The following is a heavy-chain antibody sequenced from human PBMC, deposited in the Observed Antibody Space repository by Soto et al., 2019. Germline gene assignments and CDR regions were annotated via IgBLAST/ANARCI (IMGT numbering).Heavy chain of an antibody. J-gene: IGHJ6*02. CDR2: IYPGDSDT. CDR1: GYTFTNYW. CDR3: AASVFYYGMDV. V-gene: IGHV5-51*01. Sequence: PGASLKISCKGSGYTFTNYWIGWVRQMPGKGLGWMGIIYPGDSDTKYNTSYQGQVTISADKSSTNNNLQWSSLKASDTAIYYCAASVFYYGMDVWGQGTTVTVSS.